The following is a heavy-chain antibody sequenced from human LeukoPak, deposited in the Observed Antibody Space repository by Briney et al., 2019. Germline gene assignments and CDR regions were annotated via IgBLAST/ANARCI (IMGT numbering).Heavy chain of an antibody. V-gene: IGHV4-59*01. D-gene: IGHD3-22*01. J-gene: IGHJ4*02. CDR2: IDNRGST. Sequence: SETLSLTCSVSGGSISSYYWSWIRQPPGKGLQWIGYIDNRGSTNYNPSLKSRVSMSVDTSKNQFSLNLSSMTAADTAVYYCGRDLHDSSGYYWTGSFDNWGQGALVTVSS. CDR1: GGSISSYY. CDR3: GRDLHDSSGYYWTGSFDN.